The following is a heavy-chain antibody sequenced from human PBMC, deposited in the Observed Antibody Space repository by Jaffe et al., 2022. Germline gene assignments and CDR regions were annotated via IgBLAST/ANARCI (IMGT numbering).Heavy chain of an antibody. CDR2: INAGNGNT. Sequence: QVQLVQSGAEVKKPGASVKVSCKASGYTFTSYAMHWVRQAPGQRLEWMGWINAGNGNTKYSQKFQGRVTITRDTSASTAYMELSSLRSEDTAVYYCARGPPYNYCTGGVCYNFDYWGQGTLVTVSS. CDR1: GYTFTSYA. D-gene: IGHD2-8*02. CDR3: ARGPPYNYCTGGVCYNFDY. J-gene: IGHJ4*02. V-gene: IGHV1-3*01.